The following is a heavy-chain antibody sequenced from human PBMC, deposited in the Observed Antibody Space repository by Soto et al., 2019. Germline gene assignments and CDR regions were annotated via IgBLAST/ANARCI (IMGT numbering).Heavy chain of an antibody. J-gene: IGHJ1*01. Sequence: EVQLVESGGGLIQPGGSLRLSCAASGFTVSSNYMSWVRQAPGKGLEWVSVIYSGGSTYYADSVKGRFTISRDNSKNTLYLQMNSLRAEDTAVYYCARDQDYGDYPEYFQHWGQGTLVTVSS. CDR2: IYSGGST. CDR1: GFTVSSNY. V-gene: IGHV3-53*01. CDR3: ARDQDYGDYPEYFQH. D-gene: IGHD4-17*01.